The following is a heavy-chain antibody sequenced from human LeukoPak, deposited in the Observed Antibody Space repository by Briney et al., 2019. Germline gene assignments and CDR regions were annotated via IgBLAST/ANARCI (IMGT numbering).Heavy chain of an antibody. D-gene: IGHD3-22*01. Sequence: ASVKVSCKASGGTFSSYAISWVRQAPGQGLEWMGGIIPIFGTASYAQKFQGRVTITTDESTSTAYMELSSLRSEDTAVYYCAREGYYYDSSGYFDYWGQGTLVTVSS. CDR2: IIPIFGTA. J-gene: IGHJ4*02. V-gene: IGHV1-69*05. CDR3: AREGYYYDSSGYFDY. CDR1: GGTFSSYA.